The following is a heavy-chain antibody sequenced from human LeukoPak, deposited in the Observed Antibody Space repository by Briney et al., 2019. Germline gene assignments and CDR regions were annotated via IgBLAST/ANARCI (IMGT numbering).Heavy chain of an antibody. V-gene: IGHV1-2*02. J-gene: IGHJ4*02. Sequence: ASVKVSCKASGYTFTDYYMHWVRQAPGQGLEWMGWINPNSGGTNYAQKFQGRVTMTRDTSISTAYVDLSRLRSDDTAMYYCARDSRAIKYYYDSSGYHKDCWGQGTLVTVSS. CDR2: INPNSGGT. CDR1: GYTFTDYY. D-gene: IGHD3-22*01. CDR3: ARDSRAIKYYYDSSGYHKDC.